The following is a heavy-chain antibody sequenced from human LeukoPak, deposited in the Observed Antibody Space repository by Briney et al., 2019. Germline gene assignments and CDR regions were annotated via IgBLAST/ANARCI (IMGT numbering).Heavy chain of an antibody. CDR3: ARYVVVPAELDY. J-gene: IGHJ4*02. D-gene: IGHD2-2*01. Sequence: SVTVSYRASGGTFSNYAISWVRQAPGQGLEWMGGIIPIFGTANYAQKFQGRVTITANESTSTAYMELSSLRSEDTAVYYCARYVVVPAELDYWGQGTLVTVSS. CDR2: IIPIFGTA. CDR1: GGTFSNYA. V-gene: IGHV1-69*13.